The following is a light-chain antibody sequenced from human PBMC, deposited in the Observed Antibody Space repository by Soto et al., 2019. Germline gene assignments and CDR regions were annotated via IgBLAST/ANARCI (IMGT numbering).Light chain of an antibody. J-gene: IGKJ1*01. CDR1: QSISNY. Sequence: DIQMTQSPSSLSASLGDRVTITCRASQSISNYLIWYQQKPGKAPNLLIYAASSLQSGVPSRFSGSGSGTDFTLTISSLQPEDFAIYYCQQSYSNPRTFGQGTKVDIK. V-gene: IGKV1-39*01. CDR2: AAS. CDR3: QQSYSNPRT.